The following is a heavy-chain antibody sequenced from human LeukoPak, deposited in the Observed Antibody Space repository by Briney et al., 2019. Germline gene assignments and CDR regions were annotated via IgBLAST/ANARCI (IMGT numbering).Heavy chain of an antibody. D-gene: IGHD5-18*01. CDR2: VYYSGSI. Sequence: SETLSLTCTVSGGSIASGGYYWGWIRQPPGKGLEWIGSVYYSGSIHYNPSLKSRVTISADTSKNQISLKLSSVTAADTAVYYCARLRGYSYAGDYWGQGSLVTVSS. V-gene: IGHV4-39*07. J-gene: IGHJ4*02. CDR3: ARLRGYSYAGDY. CDR1: GGSIASGGYY.